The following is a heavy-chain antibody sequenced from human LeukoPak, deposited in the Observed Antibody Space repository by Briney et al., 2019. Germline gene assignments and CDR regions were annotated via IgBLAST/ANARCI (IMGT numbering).Heavy chain of an antibody. J-gene: IGHJ4*02. CDR3: AREQYYSDGSGYATLFDY. CDR1: GYTFTSYY. CDR2: IDPSTGST. Sequence: VASVKVSCKASGYTFTSYYIHWVRQAPGQGLEWMGIIDPSTGSTDFAQKFQGRVTMTRDTYTSTVYMELSSLRSEDTAVHYCAREQYYSDGSGYATLFDYWGLGTLVTVSS. V-gene: IGHV1-46*01. D-gene: IGHD3-22*01.